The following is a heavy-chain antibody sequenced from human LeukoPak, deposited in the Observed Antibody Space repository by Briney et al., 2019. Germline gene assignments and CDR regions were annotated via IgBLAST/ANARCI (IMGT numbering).Heavy chain of an antibody. Sequence: GGSLRLSCAASGFIFNNYALSWVRQAPGKGLEWVSSISGSGDSTYYADSVKGRFTISRDNSNNTLFLQMNSLRAEDTALYYCAKSQSSGSSSSNYWGQGTLVTVSS. V-gene: IGHV3-23*01. CDR3: AKSQSSGSSSSNY. CDR2: ISGSGDST. J-gene: IGHJ4*02. CDR1: GFIFNNYA. D-gene: IGHD6-13*01.